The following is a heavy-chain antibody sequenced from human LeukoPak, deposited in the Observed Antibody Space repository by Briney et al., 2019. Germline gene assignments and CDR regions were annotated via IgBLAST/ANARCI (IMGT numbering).Heavy chain of an antibody. CDR1: GYSFSSYG. CDR2: INTYNGHT. CDR3: ARDPRITGTTAYYFDY. Sequence: GASVKVSCKASGYSFSSYGFSWVRQAPGQGVGWMGWINTYNGHTNYTQTLQGRVTMTTDTSTSTAYMELRNLRPDDTAVYFCARDPRITGTTAYYFDYWGQGTLVTVSS. J-gene: IGHJ4*02. V-gene: IGHV1-18*01. D-gene: IGHD1-7*01.